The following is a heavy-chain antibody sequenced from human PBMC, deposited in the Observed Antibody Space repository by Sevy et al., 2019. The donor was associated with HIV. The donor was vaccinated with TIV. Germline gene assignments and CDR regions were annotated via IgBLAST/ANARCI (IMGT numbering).Heavy chain of an antibody. D-gene: IGHD2-15*01. Sequence: ASVKVSCKASGYTFTGYYMHWVRQAPGQGLEWMGRINPNSGGTNYAQKFQGRVTMTRDTSISTAYMELSRMRSVDTAVYDCARESVDGGDPWGQGTLVTVSS. J-gene: IGHJ5*02. CDR1: GYTFTGYY. V-gene: IGHV1-2*06. CDR2: INPNSGGT. CDR3: ARESVDGGDP.